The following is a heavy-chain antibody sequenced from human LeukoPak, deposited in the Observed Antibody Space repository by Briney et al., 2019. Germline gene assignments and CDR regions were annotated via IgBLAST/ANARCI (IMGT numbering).Heavy chain of an antibody. Sequence: GGSLRLSCAASGFTFSSYGMHWVRQAPGKGLEWVAVISYDGSNKYYADSVKGRFTISRDNSKNTLYLQVNSLRAEDTAVYYCAKSEYFYGVVDYWGQGTLVTVSS. CDR3: AKSEYFYGVVDY. V-gene: IGHV3-30*18. D-gene: IGHD4-17*01. CDR2: ISYDGSNK. J-gene: IGHJ4*02. CDR1: GFTFSSYG.